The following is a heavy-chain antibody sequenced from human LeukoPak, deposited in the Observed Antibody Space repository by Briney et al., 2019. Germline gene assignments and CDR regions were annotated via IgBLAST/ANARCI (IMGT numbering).Heavy chain of an antibody. CDR2: ISSSSSYI. J-gene: IGHJ4*02. CDR3: ASSAFRTGTWS. V-gene: IGHV3-21*01. Sequence: GGSLRLSCAASGFTFSSYSMNWVRQAPGRGLEWVSSISSSSSYIYYADSVKGRFTISRDNAKNSLYLQMNSLRAEDTAVYYCASSAFRTGTWSWGQGTLVTVSS. D-gene: IGHD2-8*02. CDR1: GFTFSSYS.